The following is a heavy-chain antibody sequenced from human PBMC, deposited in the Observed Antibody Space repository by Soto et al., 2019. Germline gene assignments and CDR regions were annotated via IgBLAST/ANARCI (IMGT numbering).Heavy chain of an antibody. V-gene: IGHV3-30-3*01. D-gene: IGHD2-2*01. CDR2: ISYDGSNK. Sequence: PAGSLRLTCASSGCTFISDSLNWVRKAPGKGLEWVALISYDGSNKYYADSVRGRFTISRDSSTNTLFLQMNSLRAADTAVYYCGRCTSTSCHLGSDYWGQGTLVTVSS. CDR1: GCTFISDS. J-gene: IGHJ4*02. CDR3: GRCTSTSCHLGSDY.